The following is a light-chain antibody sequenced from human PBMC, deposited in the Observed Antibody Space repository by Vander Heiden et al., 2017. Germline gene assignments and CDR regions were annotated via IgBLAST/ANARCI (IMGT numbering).Light chain of an antibody. CDR2: SAS. Sequence: IVLKPSSGTLSLSPGERATLSCRASQSVSSSYLAWYQQKPGQAPRLLIYSASSRATGIPDRFSGSGSGTDFTLTISRLEPGDFAVYYCQQYDNSWTFGQGTKVEIK. CDR1: QSVSSSY. V-gene: IGKV3-20*01. J-gene: IGKJ1*01. CDR3: QQYDNSWT.